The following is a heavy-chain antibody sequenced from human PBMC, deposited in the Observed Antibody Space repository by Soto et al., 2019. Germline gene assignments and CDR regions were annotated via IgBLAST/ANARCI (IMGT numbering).Heavy chain of an antibody. Sequence: QVQLQQWGAGLLKPSETLSLTCAVYGGSFSGYYWSWIRQPPGKGLEWIGEINHSGSTNYNPSLKSRVTISVDTSKNQFSLKLSSVTAGDTAVYYCARGYYYGSGSYLLRSSFDIWGQGTMVTVSS. D-gene: IGHD3-10*01. J-gene: IGHJ3*02. V-gene: IGHV4-34*01. CDR3: ARGYYYGSGSYLLRSSFDI. CDR2: INHSGST. CDR1: GGSFSGYY.